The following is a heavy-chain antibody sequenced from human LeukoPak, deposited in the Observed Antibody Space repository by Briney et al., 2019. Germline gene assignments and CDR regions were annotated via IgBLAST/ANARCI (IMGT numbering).Heavy chain of an antibody. J-gene: IGHJ3*02. V-gene: IGHV4-4*02. CDR3: ARQLVRSGGYSGFDI. D-gene: IGHD2-15*01. Sequence: PSGTLSLTCAVSGGSISSSNWWSWVRQPPGKGLEWIRETYHSGSTNYNPSLKSRVTISVVKSKNQFSLKLSSVTAADTAVYYCARQLVRSGGYSGFDIWGQGTMVTVSS. CDR1: GGSISSSNW. CDR2: TYHSGST.